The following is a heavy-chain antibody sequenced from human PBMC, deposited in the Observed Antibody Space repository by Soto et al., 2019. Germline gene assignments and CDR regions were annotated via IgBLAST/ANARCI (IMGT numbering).Heavy chain of an antibody. D-gene: IGHD4-17*01. CDR1: GGSISSGDYY. Sequence: SETLSLTCTVSGGSISSGDYYWSWIRQPPGKGLEWIGYIYYSGGTYYNPSLKSRVTISVDTSKNQFSLKLSSVTAADTAVYYCARQFSVYGDYGRYFDFWGQGTLVTVSS. V-gene: IGHV4-30-4*01. CDR3: ARQFSVYGDYGRYFDF. J-gene: IGHJ4*02. CDR2: IYYSGGT.